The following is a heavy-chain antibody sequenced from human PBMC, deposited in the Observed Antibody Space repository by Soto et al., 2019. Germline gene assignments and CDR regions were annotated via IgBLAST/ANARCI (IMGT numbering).Heavy chain of an antibody. J-gene: IGHJ4*02. CDR3: AIAYYGAGSYRPGSYYFDY. CDR1: GLNVSSNH. Sequence: GGSLRLSCAASGLNVSSNHMSWVRQAPGKGLEWVSVIYGAGFTYYADSVKGRFTISRDNSKNTLSLQMNSLRAEDTAVYYCAIAYYGAGSYRPGSYYFDYWGQGALVTVCS. CDR2: IYGAGFT. D-gene: IGHD3-10*01. V-gene: IGHV3-53*01.